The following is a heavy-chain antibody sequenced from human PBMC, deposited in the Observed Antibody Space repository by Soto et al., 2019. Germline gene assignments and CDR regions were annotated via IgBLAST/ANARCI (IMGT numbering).Heavy chain of an antibody. J-gene: IGHJ4*02. D-gene: IGHD2-2*01. CDR3: ASHARDCISTSCPRGYYFDY. CDR2: INHSGST. Sequence: PSETLSLTCAVYGGSFSGYYWSWIRQPPGKGLEWIGEINHSGSTNYNPSLKSRVTISVDTSKNQFSLKLSSVTAADTAVYYCASHARDCISTSCPRGYYFDYWGQGTLVTVSS. V-gene: IGHV4-34*01. CDR1: GGSFSGYY.